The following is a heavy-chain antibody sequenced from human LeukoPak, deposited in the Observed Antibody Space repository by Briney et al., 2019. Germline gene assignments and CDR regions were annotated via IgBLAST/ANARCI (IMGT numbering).Heavy chain of an antibody. CDR3: AREAITIFGVVRTQTTYGPHRFDP. D-gene: IGHD3-3*01. Sequence: ASVKVSCKASGGTFSSYDISWVRQAPGQGLEWMGGIIPILGTANYAQKFQGRVTITADKSTSTAYVELSSLRSEDTAVYYCAREAITIFGVVRTQTTYGPHRFDPWGQGTLVTVSS. CDR2: IIPILGTA. J-gene: IGHJ5*02. V-gene: IGHV1-69*10. CDR1: GGTFSSYD.